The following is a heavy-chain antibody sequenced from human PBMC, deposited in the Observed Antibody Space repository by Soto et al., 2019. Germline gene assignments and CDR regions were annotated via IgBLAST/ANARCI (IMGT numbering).Heavy chain of an antibody. Sequence: GASVKVSCKASGYTFTSYGISWVRQAPGQGLEWMGWISAYNGNTNYAQKLQGRVTMTTDTSTSTAYMELRSLRSDDTAVYYCARVEALFGDYDSSGYSNFDYWGQGTLVTVSS. V-gene: IGHV1-18*01. CDR3: ARVEALFGDYDSSGYSNFDY. CDR2: ISAYNGNT. D-gene: IGHD3-22*01. CDR1: GYTFTSYG. J-gene: IGHJ4*02.